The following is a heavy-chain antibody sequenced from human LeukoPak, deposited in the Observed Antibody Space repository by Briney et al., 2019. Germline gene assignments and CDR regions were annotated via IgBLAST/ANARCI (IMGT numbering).Heavy chain of an antibody. CDR3: AKDRVFVGYDSSGSIDY. Sequence: PGGSLRLSCAASGFTFSSYWMSWVRQAPGKGLEWVSAISGSGGSTYYADSVKGRFTISRDNSKNTLYLQMNSLRAEDTAVYYCAKDRVFVGYDSSGSIDYWGQGTLVTVSS. CDR1: GFTFSSYW. CDR2: ISGSGGST. J-gene: IGHJ4*02. V-gene: IGHV3-23*01. D-gene: IGHD3-22*01.